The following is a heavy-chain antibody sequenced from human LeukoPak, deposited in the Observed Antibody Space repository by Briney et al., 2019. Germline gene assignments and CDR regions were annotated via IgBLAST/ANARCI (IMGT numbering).Heavy chain of an antibody. CDR3: ARDGTGWSRDY. CDR2: ISRDSAYI. V-gene: IGHV3-21*01. D-gene: IGHD2-2*01. CDR1: GFTFSACS. Sequence: GGSLRLSCAASGFTFSACSMNWVRQAPGKGLEWVSVISRDSAYIYYGDSVKGRFTVSRDNAKNSLSLHMSSLRAKDTGVYYCARDGTGWSRDYWGQGTLVTVSS. J-gene: IGHJ4*02.